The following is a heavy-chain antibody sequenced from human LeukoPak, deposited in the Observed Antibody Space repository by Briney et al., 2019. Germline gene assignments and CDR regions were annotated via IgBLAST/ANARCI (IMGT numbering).Heavy chain of an antibody. CDR2: INAGNGNT. D-gene: IGHD6-6*01. CDR3: ARDGPLQLASY. CDR1: GYTFTSYA. V-gene: IGHV1-3*01. Sequence: ASVKVSCKASGYTFTSYAMHWVRQAPGQRLEWMGWINAGNGNTKYSQKFQGRVTITRDTSTSTAYMELRSLRSDDTAVYYCARDGPLQLASYWGQGTLVTVSS. J-gene: IGHJ4*02.